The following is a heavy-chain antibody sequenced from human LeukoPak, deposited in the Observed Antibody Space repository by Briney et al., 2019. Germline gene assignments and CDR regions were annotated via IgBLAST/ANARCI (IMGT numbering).Heavy chain of an antibody. J-gene: IGHJ4*02. Sequence: PGGSLRLSCAASGSTFSTYSMNWVRQAPGKGLEWVSAIGSSSSYIYYVDSVKGRFTISRDDAKTSLYLQLNSLRVEDTAIYYCTRVAFGSSFYDFWGQGTLVTVSS. CDR1: GSTFSTYS. D-gene: IGHD1-26*01. CDR2: IGSSSSYI. V-gene: IGHV3-21*01. CDR3: TRVAFGSSFYDF.